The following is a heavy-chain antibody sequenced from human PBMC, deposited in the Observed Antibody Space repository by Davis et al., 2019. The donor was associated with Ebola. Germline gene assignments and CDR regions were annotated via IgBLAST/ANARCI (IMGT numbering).Heavy chain of an antibody. V-gene: IGHV3-7*03. CDR3: ARADFWSGFYYYYYGMDV. CDR2: IKQDGSEK. J-gene: IGHJ6*02. CDR1: GFTFSSYW. D-gene: IGHD3-3*01. Sequence: GESLKISCAASGFTFSSYWMSWVRQAPGKGLEWVANIKQDGSEKYYVDSVKGRFTISRDNAKNSLYLQMNSLRAEDTAVYYCARADFWSGFYYYYYGMDVWGQGTTVTVSS.